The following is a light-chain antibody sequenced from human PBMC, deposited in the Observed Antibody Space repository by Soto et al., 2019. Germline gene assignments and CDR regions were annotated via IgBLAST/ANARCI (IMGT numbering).Light chain of an antibody. V-gene: IGLV2-8*01. CDR1: KNDIGVYDF. Sequence: QSVLTQPPSASGSPGQSVTISCTGTKNDIGVYDFVSWYQHHPGKAPRLIIYEVVQRPSGVPDRFPVSKSGNTASLTVSGLQAADEADYFCKSYAGSNTYVFGSGTRSPS. J-gene: IGLJ1*01. CDR3: KSYAGSNTYV. CDR2: EVV.